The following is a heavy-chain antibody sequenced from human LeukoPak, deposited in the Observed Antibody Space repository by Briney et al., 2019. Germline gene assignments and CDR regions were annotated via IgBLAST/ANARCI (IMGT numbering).Heavy chain of an antibody. CDR2: IIPIFGTA. J-gene: IGHJ6*02. Sequence: GASVKVSCKASGGTFSSYAISWVRQAPGQGLEWMGGIIPIFGTANYAQKFQGRVTITADESTSTAYMELSSLRSEDTAVYYCARDGIVVVPAALKLLRYGMDVWGQGTTVTVSS. D-gene: IGHD2-2*01. V-gene: IGHV1-69*13. CDR3: ARDGIVVVPAALKLLRYGMDV. CDR1: GGTFSSYA.